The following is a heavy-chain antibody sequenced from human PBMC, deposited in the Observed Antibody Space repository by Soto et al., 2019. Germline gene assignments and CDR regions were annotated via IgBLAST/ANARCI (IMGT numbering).Heavy chain of an antibody. D-gene: IGHD2-2*01. Sequence: SETLSLTCTVSGGSISSYYWSWIRQPPGKGLEWIGYIYYSGSTNYNPSLKSRVTISVDMSKNQFSLKLSSVTAADTAVYYCASCCYCSGTSCPDYWGQGTLVTVSS. CDR3: ASCCYCSGTSCPDY. CDR2: IYYSGST. V-gene: IGHV4-59*01. CDR1: GGSISSYY. J-gene: IGHJ4*02.